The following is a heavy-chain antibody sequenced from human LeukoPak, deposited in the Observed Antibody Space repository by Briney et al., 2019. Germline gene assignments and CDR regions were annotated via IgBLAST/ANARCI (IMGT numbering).Heavy chain of an antibody. CDR3: AIDLRAPYYGSGSSYYFAY. D-gene: IGHD3-10*01. CDR2: ISSSGSYI. J-gene: IGHJ4*02. Sequence: GGSLRLSCAASEFTFSTYSMNWVRQAPGKGLEWVSSISSSGSYIYYADSVQGRFTISRDNAKNSLYLQMNSLRAEDTAVYYCAIDLRAPYYGSGSSYYFAYWGQGTLVTVSS. CDR1: EFTFSTYS. V-gene: IGHV3-21*01.